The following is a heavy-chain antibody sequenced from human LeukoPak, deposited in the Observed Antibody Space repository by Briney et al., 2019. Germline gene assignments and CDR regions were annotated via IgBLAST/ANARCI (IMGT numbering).Heavy chain of an antibody. D-gene: IGHD1-20*01. V-gene: IGHV3-30*18. CDR2: ISYDGSNK. CDR1: GFTFSSYG. J-gene: IGHJ5*02. Sequence: GGSLRLSCAASGFTFSSYGMHWVRQAPGKGLEWVAVISYDGSNKYYADSVKGRFTISGDNSKNTLYLQMNSLRAEDTAVYYCAKGRLRITGSRENWFDPWGQGTLVTVSS. CDR3: AKGRLRITGSRENWFDP.